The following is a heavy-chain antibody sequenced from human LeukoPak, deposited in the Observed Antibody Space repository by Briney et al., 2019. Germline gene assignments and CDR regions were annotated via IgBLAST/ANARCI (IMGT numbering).Heavy chain of an antibody. CDR3: ASHRPPYYYGSGSYSKYNFDY. J-gene: IGHJ4*02. CDR1: GYTFTSYG. D-gene: IGHD3-10*01. Sequence: ASVKVSCKASGYTFTSYGISWVRQAPGQGLEWMGWISAYNGNTNYAQKLQGRVTMTRDTSISTAYMELSRLRSDDTAVYYCASHRPPYYYGSGSYSKYNFDYWGQGTLVTVSS. CDR2: ISAYNGNT. V-gene: IGHV1-18*01.